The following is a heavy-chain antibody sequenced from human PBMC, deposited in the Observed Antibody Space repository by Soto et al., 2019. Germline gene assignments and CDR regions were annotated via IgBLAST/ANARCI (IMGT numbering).Heavy chain of an antibody. Sequence: PGGSLRLSCAASGFTFISYAMSWVLQAPGKGLEWVSAISGSGGSTYYADSVKGRFTISRDNSKNTLYLQMNSLRAEDTAVYYCAKAGTYSSGRKFDPWGQGTLVTVSS. J-gene: IGHJ5*02. CDR2: ISGSGGST. CDR1: GFTFISYA. D-gene: IGHD6-19*01. CDR3: AKAGTYSSGRKFDP. V-gene: IGHV3-23*01.